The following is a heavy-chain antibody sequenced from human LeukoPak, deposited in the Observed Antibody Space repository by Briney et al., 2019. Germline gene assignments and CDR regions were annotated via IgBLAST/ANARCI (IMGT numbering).Heavy chain of an antibody. Sequence: PSETLSLTCTVSGGSISSSSYYWGWIRQPPGKGLEWIGSIYYSGSTYYNPSLKSRVTISVDTSKNQFSLKLSSVTAADTAVYYCARLAPTGANVDYWGQGTLVTVSS. V-gene: IGHV4-39*01. J-gene: IGHJ4*02. CDR2: IYYSGST. D-gene: IGHD1-26*01. CDR3: ARLAPTGANVDY. CDR1: GGSISSSSYY.